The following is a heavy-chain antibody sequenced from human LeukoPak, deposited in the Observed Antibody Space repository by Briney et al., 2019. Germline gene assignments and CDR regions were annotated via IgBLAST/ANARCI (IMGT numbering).Heavy chain of an antibody. CDR3: AKGGSYYTSSWFDP. J-gene: IGHJ5*02. D-gene: IGHD3-10*01. CDR2: INNVGDSS. Sequence: GGSLRLSCAASAFTFSSCAMSWVGQAPGKGLEWVSAINNVGDSSYYADSVKGRFTISRDNSKNTLYLQMNSLRAKDTAVYYCAKGGSYYTSSWFDPWGQGTLVTVSS. CDR1: AFTFSSCA. V-gene: IGHV3-23*01.